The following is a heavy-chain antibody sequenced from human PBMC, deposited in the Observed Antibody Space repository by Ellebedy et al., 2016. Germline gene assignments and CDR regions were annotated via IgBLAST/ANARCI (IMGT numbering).Heavy chain of an antibody. CDR2: ICGSGGST. CDR1: GFTFSSYA. D-gene: IGHD3-3*01. Sequence: GGSLRLXXAASGFTFSSYAMSWVRQAPGKGLEWVSAICGSGGSTYYADSVKGRFTISRDNSKNTLYLQMNSLRAEDTAVYYCARNAAALRFLEWSPWRADYYYYYMDVWGKGTTVTVSS. V-gene: IGHV3-23*01. J-gene: IGHJ6*03. CDR3: ARNAAALRFLEWSPWRADYYYYYMDV.